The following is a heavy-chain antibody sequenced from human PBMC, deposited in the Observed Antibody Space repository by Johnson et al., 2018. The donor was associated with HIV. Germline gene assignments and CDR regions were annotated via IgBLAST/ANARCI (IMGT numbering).Heavy chain of an antibody. Sequence: VQLVESGGGVVRPGGSLRLSCAASGFTFDDYGMSWVRQAPGKGLEWVSRINSDGSSTTYEDSVKGRFTVSRDNAKNSLYLQMNSLRVEDTAVYYCVRDVGPLDIWGQGTLVTVSS. J-gene: IGHJ3*02. CDR2: INSDGSST. CDR1: GFTFDDYG. V-gene: IGHV3-20*04. CDR3: VRDVGPLDI.